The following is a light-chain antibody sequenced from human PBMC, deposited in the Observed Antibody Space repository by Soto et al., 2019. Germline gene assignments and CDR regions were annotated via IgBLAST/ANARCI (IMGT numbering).Light chain of an antibody. CDR3: KQSYSTPGT. Sequence: DIQMTQSPSSVSASVGDRVTITCRASQDISSWLAWYQQKPGKAPKLLIYAAYTLQSGVPSRFSGSGSGTDFTLTISSLQPEDFATYYCKQSYSTPGTFGQGTRLEIK. CDR2: AAY. V-gene: IGKV1-39*01. CDR1: QDISSW. J-gene: IGKJ5*01.